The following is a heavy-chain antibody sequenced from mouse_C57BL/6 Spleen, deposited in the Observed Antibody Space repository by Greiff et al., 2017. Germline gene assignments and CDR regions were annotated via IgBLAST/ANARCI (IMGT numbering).Heavy chain of an antibody. CDR1: GYTFTDYY. CDR3: ARGSTGTDY. CDR2: INPNNGGT. J-gene: IGHJ2*01. Sequence: VQLQQSGPELVKPGASVKISCKASGYTFTDYYMNWVKQSHGKSLEWIGDINPNNGGTSYNQKFKGKATLTVDKSSSTAYMELRSLTSKDSAVYYCARGSTGTDYWGQGTTLTVSS. V-gene: IGHV1-26*01. D-gene: IGHD4-1*02.